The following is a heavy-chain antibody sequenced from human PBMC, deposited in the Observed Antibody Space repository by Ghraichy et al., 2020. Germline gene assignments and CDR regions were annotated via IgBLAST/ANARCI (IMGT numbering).Heavy chain of an antibody. CDR2: ISSSSSYI. J-gene: IGHJ6*02. CDR3: ARGTIFTIFGVGGMDV. V-gene: IGHV3-21*01. D-gene: IGHD3-3*01. CDR1: GFTFSSYS. Sequence: GESLNISCAASGFTFSSYSMNWVRQAPGKGLEWVSSISSSSSYIYYADSVKGRFTISRDNAKNSLYLQMNSLRAEDTAVYYCARGTIFTIFGVGGMDVWGQGTTVTVSS.